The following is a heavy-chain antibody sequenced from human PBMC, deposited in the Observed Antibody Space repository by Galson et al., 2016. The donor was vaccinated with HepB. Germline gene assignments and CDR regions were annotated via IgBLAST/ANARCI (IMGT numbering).Heavy chain of an antibody. CDR3: ARDESSSWFSAHFQY. D-gene: IGHD6-13*01. J-gene: IGHJ1*01. V-gene: IGHV3-21*01. Sequence: SLRLSCAASEFTFISYGMNWVRQAPGKGLEWVSSISNSGTYMYSADSVKGRFTISRDNVKNSLFLQMNSLRAGDTAVYYCARDESSSWFSAHFQYWGQGTRVTVSS. CDR1: EFTFISYG. CDR2: ISNSGTYM.